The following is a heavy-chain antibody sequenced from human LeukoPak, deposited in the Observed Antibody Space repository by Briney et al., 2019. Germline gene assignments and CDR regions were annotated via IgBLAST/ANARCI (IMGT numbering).Heavy chain of an antibody. Sequence: SETLSLTCAVYGGSFSGYYWSWIRQPPGKGLEWIGEINHSGSTNYNPSLKSRVTMSVDTSKNQFSLKLSSVTAADTAVYYCARGPRIPYAFDIWGQGTMVTVSS. J-gene: IGHJ3*02. CDR3: ARGPRIPYAFDI. CDR2: INHSGST. CDR1: GGSFSGYY. V-gene: IGHV4-34*01.